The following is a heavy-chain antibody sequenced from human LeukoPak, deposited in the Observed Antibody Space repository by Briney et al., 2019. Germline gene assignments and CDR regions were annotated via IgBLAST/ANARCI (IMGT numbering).Heavy chain of an antibody. CDR1: GFIFADYA. Sequence: GGSLRLSCAASGFIFADYAMPWVRQAPGKGLEWVSGISWNSGSIGYADSVKGRFTISRDSAKNSLYLQMNSLRGEDTALYYCAKAVNSYYYGMDVWGQGTTVTVS. V-gene: IGHV3-9*01. J-gene: IGHJ6*02. CDR3: AKAVNSYYYGMDV. D-gene: IGHD3-10*01. CDR2: ISWNSGSI.